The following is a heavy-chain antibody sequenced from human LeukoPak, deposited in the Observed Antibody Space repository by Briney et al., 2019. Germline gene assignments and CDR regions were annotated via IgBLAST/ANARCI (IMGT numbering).Heavy chain of an antibody. CDR1: GGTFSSYA. J-gene: IGHJ4*02. CDR3: ARGDLNTAMVF. V-gene: IGHV1-69*05. CDR2: IIPIFGTA. Sequence: SVKVSCKASGGTFSSYAISWVRQAPGQGLEWMGGIIPIFGTANYAQKFQGRVTITTDESTSTAYMELGSLRSEDTDVYYCARGDLNTAMVFWGQGTLVTVSS. D-gene: IGHD5-18*01.